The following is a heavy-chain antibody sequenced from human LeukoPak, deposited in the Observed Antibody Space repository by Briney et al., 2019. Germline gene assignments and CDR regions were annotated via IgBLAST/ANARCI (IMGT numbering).Heavy chain of an antibody. J-gene: IGHJ6*03. Sequence: ASVKVSCKTSKNMFTGYFMHWVRQAPGQGLEWIGWINPNSGGTLFARRFQGRGTMTRATSIGATYMELSRLTSDDTALYYCAAQCNDDFCYKRDYMDVWGKGTMVIVSS. D-gene: IGHD2-2*02. CDR3: AAQCNDDFCYKRDYMDV. CDR1: KNMFTGYF. V-gene: IGHV1-2*02. CDR2: INPNSGGT.